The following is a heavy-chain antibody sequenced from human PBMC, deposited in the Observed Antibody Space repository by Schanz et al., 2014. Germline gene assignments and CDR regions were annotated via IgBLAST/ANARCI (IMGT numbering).Heavy chain of an antibody. CDR3: ARDRGHGDLPGDI. J-gene: IGHJ3*02. CDR1: GGSVSSGGDY. D-gene: IGHD4-17*01. Sequence: VQLQQWGAGRLRPAETLSLTCAVYGGSVSSGGDYWSWIRQHPGKGLEWIGFISYSGSTYYNPSLKSRVTISVDTSKNQFSLNLSSATAADTAVYYCARDRGHGDLPGDIWGQGTMVTVSS. CDR2: ISYSGST. V-gene: IGHV4-31*11.